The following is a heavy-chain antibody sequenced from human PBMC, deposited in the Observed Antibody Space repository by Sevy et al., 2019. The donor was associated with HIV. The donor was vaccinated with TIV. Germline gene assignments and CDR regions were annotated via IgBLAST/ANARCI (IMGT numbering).Heavy chain of an antibody. V-gene: IGHV1-8*01. Sequence: ASVKVSCKASGYTFTSYDINWVRQATGQGLEWMGWMNPNSGNTGYAQKFQGRVTMTRNTSRSTAYMELSSLRSEDTAVYYCARIHRAYCGGDCYYNWFDPWGQGTLVTVSS. CDR2: MNPNSGNT. D-gene: IGHD2-21*02. J-gene: IGHJ5*02. CDR1: GYTFTSYD. CDR3: ARIHRAYCGGDCYYNWFDP.